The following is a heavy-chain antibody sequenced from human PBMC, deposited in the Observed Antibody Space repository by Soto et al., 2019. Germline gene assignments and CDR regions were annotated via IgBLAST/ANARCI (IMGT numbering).Heavy chain of an antibody. J-gene: IGHJ4*02. CDR3: AKVRFVTPDS. CDR2: ISGSGNYS. Sequence: GGSLRLSCVTSGFTFSSFGMSWVRQAPGKGLEWVSLISGSGNYSYYTDSLRGRFTISRDNSKNTVYLQINSLRAEDTAMYYCAKVRFVTPDSWGQGTLVTVS. CDR1: GFTFSSFG. V-gene: IGHV3-23*01. D-gene: IGHD3-10*01.